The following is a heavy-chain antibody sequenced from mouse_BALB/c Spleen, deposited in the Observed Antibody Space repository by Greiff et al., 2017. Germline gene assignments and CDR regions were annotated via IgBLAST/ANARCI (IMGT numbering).Heavy chain of an antibody. J-gene: IGHJ4*01. CDR2: ISSGGSYT. V-gene: IGHV5-6*01. CDR3: ARGEVRRYAMDY. Sequence: EVQGVESGGDLVKPGGSLKLSCAASGFTFSSYGMSWVRQTPDKRLEWVATISSGGSYTYYPDSVKGRFTISRDNAKNTLYLQMSSLKSEDTAMYYCARGEVRRYAMDYWGQGTSVTVSS. D-gene: IGHD2-14*01. CDR1: GFTFSSYG.